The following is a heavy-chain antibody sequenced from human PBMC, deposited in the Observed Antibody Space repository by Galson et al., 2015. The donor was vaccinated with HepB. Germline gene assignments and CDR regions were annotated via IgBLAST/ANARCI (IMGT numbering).Heavy chain of an antibody. CDR1: GVTFNTYT. V-gene: IGHV1-69*06. J-gene: IGHJ6*01. CDR2: VIPIFGKA. D-gene: IGHD3-10*01. Sequence: SVKVSCKASGVTFNTYTISWVRQAPGQGLEWMGGVIPIFGKANYAQKFHGRVTISADNSTDTSYLQLSGLRSEDTAVYFCARSHYGTESFYKDPVPHLRCVCFHQGPIGLPPGALLQEHLWG. CDR3: ARSHYGTESFYKDPVPHLRCVCFHQGPIGLPPGALLQEHL.